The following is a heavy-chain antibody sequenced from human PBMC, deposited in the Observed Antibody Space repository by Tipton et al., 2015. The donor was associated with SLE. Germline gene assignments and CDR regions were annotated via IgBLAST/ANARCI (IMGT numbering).Heavy chain of an antibody. J-gene: IGHJ6*03. Sequence: SLRLSCAASGFTFRSYAMHWVRQAPGKGLEWVAVISYDGGNKYYADSVKGRFTISRDNSKNTLYLQMNSLRAEDTAVFYCARDGAGLIAVADSYYYYYMDVWGKGTTVTVSS. V-gene: IGHV3-30-3*01. CDR1: GFTFRSYA. D-gene: IGHD6-19*01. CDR2: ISYDGGNK. CDR3: ARDGAGLIAVADSYYYYYMDV.